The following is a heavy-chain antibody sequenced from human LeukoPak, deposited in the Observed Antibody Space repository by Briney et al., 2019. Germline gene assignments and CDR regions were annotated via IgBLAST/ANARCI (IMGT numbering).Heavy chain of an antibody. D-gene: IGHD1-26*01. Sequence: PGGSLRLSCAASGFTFSNYAMTWVRQAPGKGLKWVSAISANGGSTYYADSVKGRFTISRDNSKNTLFLQMNSLRAEDTAVYYCARGTKWELLGALTDWGQGTPATVSS. CDR1: GFTFSNYA. V-gene: IGHV3-23*01. J-gene: IGHJ4*02. CDR2: ISANGGST. CDR3: ARGTKWELLGALTD.